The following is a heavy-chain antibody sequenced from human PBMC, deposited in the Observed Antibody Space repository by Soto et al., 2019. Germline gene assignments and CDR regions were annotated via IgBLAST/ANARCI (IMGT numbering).Heavy chain of an antibody. Sequence: GGSLRLSCAASGFTFSSYAMSWVRQAPGKGLEWVSAISGSGGSTYYADSVKGRFTISRDNSKNTLYLQMNSLRTEDTALYYCAKGHDFGDLFDNLGQGTLVTVSS. V-gene: IGHV3-23*01. CDR1: GFTFSSYA. CDR2: ISGSGGST. J-gene: IGHJ4*02. D-gene: IGHD4-17*01. CDR3: AKGHDFGDLFDN.